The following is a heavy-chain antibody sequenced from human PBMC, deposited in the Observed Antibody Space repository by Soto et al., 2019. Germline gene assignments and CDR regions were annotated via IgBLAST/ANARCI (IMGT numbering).Heavy chain of an antibody. Sequence: QVQLVESGGGVVQPGWSLRLSCAASGFTFSSYGMHWVRQAPGKGLEWVAVISYDGSNKYYADSVKGRFTISRDNSKNTLYLQMNSLRAEDTAVYYCAKSPYGSGSYYSTPLFDYWGQGTLVTVSS. V-gene: IGHV3-30*18. CDR1: GFTFSSYG. J-gene: IGHJ4*02. CDR3: AKSPYGSGSYYSTPLFDY. CDR2: ISYDGSNK. D-gene: IGHD3-10*01.